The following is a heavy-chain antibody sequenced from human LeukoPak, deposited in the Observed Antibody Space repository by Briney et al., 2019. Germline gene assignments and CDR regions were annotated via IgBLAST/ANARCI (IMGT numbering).Heavy chain of an antibody. CDR2: IYHSGST. J-gene: IGHJ4*02. V-gene: IGHV4-39*07. Sequence: SETLSLTCSVSGGSISSSSYYRGWIRHPPGQGLEWIGSIYHSGSTYYNPSLKSRVTVSVDTSRNQFSLKLSSVTAADTAVYYCAGAFYSTPFDYWGQGTLVTVSS. D-gene: IGHD4-11*01. CDR3: AGAFYSTPFDY. CDR1: GGSISSSSYY.